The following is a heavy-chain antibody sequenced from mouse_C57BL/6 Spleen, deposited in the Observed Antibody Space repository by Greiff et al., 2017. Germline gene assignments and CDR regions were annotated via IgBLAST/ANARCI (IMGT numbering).Heavy chain of an antibody. CDR3: TRDGSSYFDY. Sequence: QVQLKESGAELVRPGASVTLSCKASGYTFTDYEMHWVKQTPVHGLEWIGAIDPETGGTAYNQKFKGKAILTADKSSSTAYMELRSLTSEDSAVYYCTRDGSSYFDYWGQGTTLTVSS. CDR1: GYTFTDYE. D-gene: IGHD1-1*01. V-gene: IGHV1-15*01. CDR2: IDPETGGT. J-gene: IGHJ2*01.